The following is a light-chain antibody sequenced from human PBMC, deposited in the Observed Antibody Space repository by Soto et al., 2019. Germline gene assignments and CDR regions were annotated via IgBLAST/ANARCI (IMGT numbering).Light chain of an antibody. CDR1: QSISTY. CDR3: QQSYSTPPIT. Sequence: DIQMTQSPSSLSASVGDRVTIACRASQSISTYLNWYHQKPGKAPRLLIYAASSLQSGVQSRFSGSGSGTDFILTISNLQPEDFATYYCQQSYSTPPITFGQGTRLEIK. CDR2: AAS. V-gene: IGKV1-39*01. J-gene: IGKJ5*01.